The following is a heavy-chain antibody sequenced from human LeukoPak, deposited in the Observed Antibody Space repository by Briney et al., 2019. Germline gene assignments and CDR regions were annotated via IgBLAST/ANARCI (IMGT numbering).Heavy chain of an antibody. J-gene: IGHJ3*02. V-gene: IGHV7-4-1*02. CDR1: GYPFTNYA. CDR2: INTYNGNP. Sequence: ASVKVSCKASGYPFTNYAINWVRQAPGQGLEFMGWINTYNGNPTYAQAFTGRFVFSVDTSVSTAYLQISSLKTEDTAIYYCASMGSHGLDIWGQGTMVTVSS. D-gene: IGHD2-8*01. CDR3: ASMGSHGLDI.